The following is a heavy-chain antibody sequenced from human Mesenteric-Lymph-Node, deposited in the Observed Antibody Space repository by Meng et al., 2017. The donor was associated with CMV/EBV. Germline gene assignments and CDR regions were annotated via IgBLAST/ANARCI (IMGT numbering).Heavy chain of an antibody. CDR1: GFTFSSFW. J-gene: IGHJ4*02. CDR3: VRATMVTKYFDY. V-gene: IGHV3-74*01. D-gene: IGHD4-23*01. Sequence: GGPLRLSCAASGFTFSSFWIHWVRQVPGKGLVWVSHINSDGSTISYADSVKGRFTVSRDNAKNTLYLQMNSLRAEDTAVYYCVRATMVTKYFDYWGQGTLVTVSS. CDR2: INSDGSTI.